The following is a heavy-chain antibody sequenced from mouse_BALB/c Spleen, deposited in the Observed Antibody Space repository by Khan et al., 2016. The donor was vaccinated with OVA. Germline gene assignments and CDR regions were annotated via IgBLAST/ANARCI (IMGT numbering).Heavy chain of an antibody. V-gene: IGHV1-4*01. D-gene: IGHD2-14*01. Sequence: VQLQESGAELARPGASVKMSCKASGYTFTSYTMHWVKQRPGQGLDWIGYINPTNGYTNYNQKFKDKATLTADKSSSTAYMQLSSLTSDDSAVYYCSRDGAYYRSDGWFAYWGQGTLVTVSA. CDR1: GYTFTSYT. J-gene: IGHJ3*01. CDR2: INPTNGYT. CDR3: SRDGAYYRSDGWFAY.